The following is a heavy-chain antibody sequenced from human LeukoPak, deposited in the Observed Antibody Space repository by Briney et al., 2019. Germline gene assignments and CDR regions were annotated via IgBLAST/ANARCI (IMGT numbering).Heavy chain of an antibody. CDR3: VKDKYSRSWYPFDY. D-gene: IGHD6-13*01. V-gene: IGHV3-30*18. CDR1: GFTFSSFG. CDR2: ISYDGSNQ. Sequence: GRSLRLSCAASGFTFSSFGMHWVRQAPGKGLEWVAVISYDGSNQYYADSVKGRFTISRDNSKTTLYLQMNSLRAEDTAVYYCVKDKYSRSWYPFDYWGQGTLVTVSS. J-gene: IGHJ4*02.